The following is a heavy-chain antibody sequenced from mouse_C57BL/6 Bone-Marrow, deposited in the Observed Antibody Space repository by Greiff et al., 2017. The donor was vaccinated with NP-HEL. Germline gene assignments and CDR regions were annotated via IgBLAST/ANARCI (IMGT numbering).Heavy chain of an antibody. Sequence: QVHVKQSGAELAKPGASVKLSCKASGYTFTSYWMHWVKQRPGQGLEWIGYINPSSGYTKYNQKFKDKATLTADKSSSTAYMQLSSLTYEDSAVYYCARGSGYVRGYFDYWGQGTTLTVSS. CDR2: INPSSGYT. CDR1: GYTFTSYW. D-gene: IGHD3-2*02. V-gene: IGHV1-7*01. CDR3: ARGSGYVRGYFDY. J-gene: IGHJ2*01.